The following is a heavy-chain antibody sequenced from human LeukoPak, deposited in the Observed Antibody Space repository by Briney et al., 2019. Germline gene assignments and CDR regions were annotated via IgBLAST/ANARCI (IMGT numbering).Heavy chain of an antibody. CDR2: ISGSGGST. CDR1: GFTFSSYA. J-gene: IGHJ4*02. D-gene: IGHD2-2*01. Sequence: GRSLRLSCAASGFTFSSYAMSWVRQAPGKGLAWVSAISGSGGSTYYADSVKGRSTISRDNSKDTLYLQMNSLRAEDTAVYYCAKDIVVVLNYYFDYWGQGTLVTVSS. V-gene: IGHV3-23*01. CDR3: AKDIVVVLNYYFDY.